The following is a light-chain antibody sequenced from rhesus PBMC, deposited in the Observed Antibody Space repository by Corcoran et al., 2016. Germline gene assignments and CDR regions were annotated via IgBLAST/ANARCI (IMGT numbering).Light chain of an antibody. Sequence: EIVMTQSPATLTLSPGERATLSCRASQSVSSYLTWSLPTPGTAPRLLIYGAYTRAAAIPARFSGSGSGTEFPLTISSLEPEDVGVYFCLQSSKWPYSFGQGTKVEIK. J-gene: IGKJ2*01. CDR3: LQSSKWPYS. CDR1: QSVSSY. CDR2: GAY. V-gene: IGKV3-24*03.